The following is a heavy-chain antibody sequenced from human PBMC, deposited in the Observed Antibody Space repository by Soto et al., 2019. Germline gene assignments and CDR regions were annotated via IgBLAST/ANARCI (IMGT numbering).Heavy chain of an antibody. CDR1: GFTFSDSW. Sequence: PGGSLRLSCTASGFTFSDSWMTWVRQAPGKGLEWVARIKPDESEKKYADSVKGRFSISRDNAKNSMYLQMDSLRGEDTAVYYCVRDGYDFWSGLDYWGQGTLVTVSS. CDR3: VRDGYDFWSGLDY. V-gene: IGHV3-7*01. J-gene: IGHJ4*02. CDR2: IKPDESEK. D-gene: IGHD3-3*01.